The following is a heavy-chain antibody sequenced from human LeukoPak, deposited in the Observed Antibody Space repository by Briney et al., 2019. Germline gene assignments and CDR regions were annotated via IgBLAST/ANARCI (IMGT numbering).Heavy chain of an antibody. D-gene: IGHD6-13*01. Sequence: PSEALSLTCTVSGGSISSSSYYWGWIRQPPGKGLGWIGSIYYSGSTYYNPSLKSRVTISVDTSKNQFSLKLSSVTAADTAVYYCASKGATYSSSWYYFDYWGQGTLVTVSS. CDR1: GGSISSSSYY. CDR2: IYYSGST. J-gene: IGHJ4*02. V-gene: IGHV4-39*01. CDR3: ASKGATYSSSWYYFDY.